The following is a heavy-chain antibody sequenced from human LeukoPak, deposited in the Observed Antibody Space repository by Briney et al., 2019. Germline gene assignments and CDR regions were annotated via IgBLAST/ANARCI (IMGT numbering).Heavy chain of an antibody. V-gene: IGHV4-59*08. CDR1: GGSISSYY. CDR2: IYYSGST. Sequence: SETLSLTCTVSGGSISSYYWSWIRQPPGKGLEWIGYIYYSGSTNYNPSLKSRVTISVDTSKNQFSLKLSSVTAADTAVYYCARHVYGDSFDYWGQGTLVTVSS. CDR3: ARHVYGDSFDY. D-gene: IGHD4-17*01. J-gene: IGHJ4*02.